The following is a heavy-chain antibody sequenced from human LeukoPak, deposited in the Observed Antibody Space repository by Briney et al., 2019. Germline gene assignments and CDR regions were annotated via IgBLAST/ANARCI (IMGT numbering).Heavy chain of an antibody. CDR3: AREEFY. CDR2: ISSSSSTI. D-gene: IGHD2/OR15-2a*01. CDR1: GFTFSSYS. J-gene: IGHJ4*02. Sequence: GGSLRLSCAASGFTFSSYSMNWVRQAPGKGLEWVSYISSSSSTIYYADSVKGRFTISRDNAKNSLYLQMNSLGAEDTAVYYCAREEFYWGQGTLVTVSS. V-gene: IGHV3-48*01.